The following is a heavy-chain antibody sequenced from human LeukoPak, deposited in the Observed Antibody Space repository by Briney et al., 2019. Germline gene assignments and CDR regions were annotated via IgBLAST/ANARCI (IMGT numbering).Heavy chain of an antibody. Sequence: PGGSLRLSCAASGFIFSSYVMSWVRQAPGKGLEWVSTISGSGGSTDYADSVKGRFAISRDNSKNTLYLQMNSLRAEDTAVYNRAKGDFYGSGRDYYYYMDVWGKGTTVTISS. D-gene: IGHD3-10*01. J-gene: IGHJ6*03. CDR3: AKGDFYGSGRDYYYYMDV. CDR2: ISGSGGST. V-gene: IGHV3-23*01. CDR1: GFIFSSYV.